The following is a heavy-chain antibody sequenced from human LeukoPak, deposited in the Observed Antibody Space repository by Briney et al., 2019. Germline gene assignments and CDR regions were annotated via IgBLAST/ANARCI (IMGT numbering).Heavy chain of an antibody. Sequence: GGSLRLSCAASEFTINNSWMHWVRQAPGEGLVWVSRINSDGSTTNYAGSVKGRFTISRDNAKNTLCLQMNSLQAEDTGVYYCTRGNSGYGNFDCWGQGTLVTVSS. CDR1: EFTINNSW. J-gene: IGHJ4*02. CDR2: INSDGSTT. V-gene: IGHV3-74*01. CDR3: TRGNSGYGNFDC. D-gene: IGHD3-9*01.